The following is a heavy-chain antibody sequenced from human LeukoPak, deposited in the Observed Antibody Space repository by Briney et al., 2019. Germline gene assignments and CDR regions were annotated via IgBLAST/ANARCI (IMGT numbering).Heavy chain of an antibody. V-gene: IGHV4-39*07. Sequence: SETLSLTCTVSGGSISSSSYYWGWIRQPPGKGLEWIGEINHSGSTNYNPSLKSRVTISVDTSKNQFSLKLSSVTAADTAVYYCARTKSRVGYQLRHWYFDLWGRGTLVTVSS. CDR1: GGSISSSSYY. J-gene: IGHJ2*01. D-gene: IGHD2-2*01. CDR3: ARTKSRVGYQLRHWYFDL. CDR2: INHSGST.